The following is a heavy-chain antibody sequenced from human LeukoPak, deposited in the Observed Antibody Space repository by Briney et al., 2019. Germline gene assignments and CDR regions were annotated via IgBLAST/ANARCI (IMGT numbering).Heavy chain of an antibody. D-gene: IGHD2-2*01. CDR2: IIPILGIA. CDR1: GGTFSSYT. Sequence: ASVKVSCKASGGTFSSYTISWVRQAPGQGLEWMGRIIPILGIANYAQKFQGRVTITAHKSTSTAYMELSSLRSEDTAVYYCASLGYCSSTSCLARDYYYYYMDVWGKGTTVTVSS. J-gene: IGHJ6*03. V-gene: IGHV1-69*02. CDR3: ASLGYCSSTSCLARDYYYYYMDV.